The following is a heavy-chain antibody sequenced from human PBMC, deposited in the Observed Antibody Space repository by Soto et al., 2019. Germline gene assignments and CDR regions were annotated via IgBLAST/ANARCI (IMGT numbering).Heavy chain of an antibody. CDR1: GYTFTSHG. CDR3: ARMVRGSNIDYYYYTDV. D-gene: IGHD3-10*01. V-gene: IGHV1-18*01. Sequence: QVQLVQSGAEVKKPGASVKVSCKASGYTFTSHGISWVRQAPGQGLEGMAWLTPSNGDTNYAQKHLGRVTVTTDTSTSTAYMELRSLRSEDTAVYFCARMVRGSNIDYYYYTDVWGKGTTVTVSS. CDR2: LTPSNGDT. J-gene: IGHJ6*03.